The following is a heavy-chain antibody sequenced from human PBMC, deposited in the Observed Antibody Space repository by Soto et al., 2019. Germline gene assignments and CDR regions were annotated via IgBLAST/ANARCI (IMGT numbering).Heavy chain of an antibody. V-gene: IGHV3-21*01. Sequence: EVQLVESGGGLVKPGGSLRLSCAASGFTFSSYSMNWVRQAPGKGLEWVSSISSSSSYIYYADSVKGRFTISRDNAKNSLYLQMNSLRAEDTAVYYCARDLMVRGVIMGYWGQGTLVTASS. CDR3: ARDLMVRGVIMGY. CDR2: ISSSSSYI. CDR1: GFTFSSYS. D-gene: IGHD3-10*01. J-gene: IGHJ4*02.